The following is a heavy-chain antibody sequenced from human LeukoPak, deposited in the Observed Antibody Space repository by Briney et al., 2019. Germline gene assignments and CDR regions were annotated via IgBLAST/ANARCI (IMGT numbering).Heavy chain of an antibody. D-gene: IGHD6-13*01. CDR1: G. Sequence: TGGSLRLSCVASGINWVRQAPGKGLEWVSGIRWRSGSIAYADSAKGRFTISRDNAKNSLYLQMNSLRVEDMALYYCAARRGAAAGTDYFDDWGQGTLVTVSS. CDR2: IRWRSGSI. CDR3: AARRGAAAGTDYFDD. V-gene: IGHV3-9*03. J-gene: IGHJ4*02.